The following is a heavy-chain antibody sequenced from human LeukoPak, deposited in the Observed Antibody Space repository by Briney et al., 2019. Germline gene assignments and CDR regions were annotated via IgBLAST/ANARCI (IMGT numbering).Heavy chain of an antibody. D-gene: IGHD3-10*01. CDR2: ISAYNGNT. CDR1: GHTFTSYG. J-gene: IGHJ6*03. Sequence: ASVKVSCKASGHTFTSYGISWVRQAPGQGLEWMGWISAYNGNTNYAQKLQGRVTMTTDTSTSTAYMELRSLRSDDTAVYYCARDLHRVVVRGVPHYYYYMDVWGEGTTVTISS. V-gene: IGHV1-18*01. CDR3: ARDLHRVVVRGVPHYYYYMDV.